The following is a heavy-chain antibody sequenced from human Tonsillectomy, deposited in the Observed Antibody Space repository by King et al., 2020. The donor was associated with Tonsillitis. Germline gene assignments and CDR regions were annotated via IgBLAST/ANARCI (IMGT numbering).Heavy chain of an antibody. V-gene: IGHV3-23*04. CDR1: GFTFSSYA. CDR2: ISGSGGST. CDR3: AKDLYQWLVFGPPSRSFDY. J-gene: IGHJ4*02. D-gene: IGHD6-19*01. Sequence: VQLVESGGGLVQPGGSLRLSCAASGFTFSSYAMSWVRQAPGKGLEWVSAISGSGGSTYYADSVKGRFTISRDNSKNTLYLQMNSLRAEDTAVYYCAKDLYQWLVFGPPSRSFDYWGQGTLVTVSS.